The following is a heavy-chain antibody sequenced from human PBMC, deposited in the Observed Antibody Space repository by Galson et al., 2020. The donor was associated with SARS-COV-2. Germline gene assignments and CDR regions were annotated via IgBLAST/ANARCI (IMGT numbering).Heavy chain of an antibody. Sequence: ASVQVSCKASGYTFTSYAMHWVRQAPGQRLAWMGWINAGNGNTKYSQKFQGRVTITRDTSASTAYMELSSLRSEDTAVYYCAVLATTTPIDYWGQGTLVTVSS. J-gene: IGHJ4*02. CDR1: GYTFTSYA. CDR3: AVLATTTPIDY. CDR2: INAGNGNT. D-gene: IGHD5-12*01. V-gene: IGHV1-3*01.